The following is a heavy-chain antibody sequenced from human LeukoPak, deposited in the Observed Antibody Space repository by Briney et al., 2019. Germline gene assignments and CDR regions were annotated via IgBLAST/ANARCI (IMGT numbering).Heavy chain of an antibody. J-gene: IGHJ4*02. V-gene: IGHV3-33*01. CDR1: GFTFRSYG. D-gene: IGHD2-21*02. CDR2: IWYDGSNK. CDR3: ATVRGCGGDCYCIDY. Sequence: GGSLRLSCAASGFTFRSYGMHWVRQAPGKGLEWVAIIWYDGSNKYYADSVKGRITISRDNSKNTLYLQMNSLRAEDTAVYYCATVRGCGGDCYCIDYWGQGTLVTVSS.